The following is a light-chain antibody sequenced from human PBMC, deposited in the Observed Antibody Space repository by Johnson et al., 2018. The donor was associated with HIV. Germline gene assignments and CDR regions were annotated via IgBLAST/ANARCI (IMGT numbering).Light chain of an antibody. V-gene: IGLV1-51*01. Sequence: QSVLTQPPSVSAAPGQKVTISCSGSSSNIGNNYVSWYQQVPGTAPKLLIFDNNKRPSGIPDRFSGSKSGTSATLGITGLQTGDEADYYCGTWDSSLSAFYVFGTGTKVIVL. CDR3: GTWDSSLSAFYV. CDR1: SSNIGNNY. CDR2: DNN. J-gene: IGLJ1*01.